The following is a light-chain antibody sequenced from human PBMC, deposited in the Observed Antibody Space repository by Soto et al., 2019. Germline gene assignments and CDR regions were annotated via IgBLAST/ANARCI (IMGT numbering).Light chain of an antibody. J-gene: IGKJ4*02. Sequence: DIVLTQSPSALSVSAGERVTITCRASQAISGWLAWYQQKPGKTPRLLIYESSTINSGIPSRFSGSGSGTEFILTISSLQLDDFAVYYCQHYNSCPLTFGGGTKVDIK. CDR3: QHYNSCPLT. CDR1: QAISGW. V-gene: IGKV1-5*03. CDR2: ESS.